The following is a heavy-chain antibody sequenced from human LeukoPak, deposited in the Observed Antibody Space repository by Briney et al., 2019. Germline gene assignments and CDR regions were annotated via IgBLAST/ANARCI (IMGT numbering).Heavy chain of an antibody. CDR1: GGSISSGGYY. V-gene: IGHV4-31*03. Sequence: PSETLSLTCTVSGGSISSGGYYWSWIRQHPGKGLEWIGYIYYSGSTYYNPSLKSRVTISVDTSKNQFSLKLSSVTAADTAVYYCATSLWLPYYFDYWGQGTLVTVSS. J-gene: IGHJ4*02. CDR2: IYYSGST. CDR3: ATSLWLPYYFDY. D-gene: IGHD5-18*01.